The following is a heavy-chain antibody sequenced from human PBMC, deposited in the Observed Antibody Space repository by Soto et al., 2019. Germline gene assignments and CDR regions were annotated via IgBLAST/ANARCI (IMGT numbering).Heavy chain of an antibody. Sequence: QVQLQESGPGLVQPSQTLSLTCTVSGGSISSGGYYWSWIRQPPGTGLEWIGHISYSGSTFYNTSLRSRVTLSVESSRNLFSLTVNSVTAADTAVCYCAGGVHHWGQGTLVTVSS. J-gene: IGHJ4*01. CDR1: GGSISSGGYY. CDR2: ISYSGST. CDR3: AGGVHH. V-gene: IGHV4-30-4*01.